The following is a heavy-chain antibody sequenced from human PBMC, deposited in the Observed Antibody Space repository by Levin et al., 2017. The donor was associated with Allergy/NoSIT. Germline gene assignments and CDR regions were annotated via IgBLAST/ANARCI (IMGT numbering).Heavy chain of an antibody. Sequence: GGSLRLSCAASGFTFSSYSMNWVRQAPGKGLEWVSYISSSSSTIYYADSVKGRFTISRDNAKNSLYLQMNSLRAEDTAVYYCARDSADGWAYYYYGMDVWGQGTTVTVSS. J-gene: IGHJ6*02. V-gene: IGHV3-48*01. CDR2: ISSSSSTI. CDR1: GFTFSSYS. D-gene: IGHD3-16*01. CDR3: ARDSADGWAYYYYGMDV.